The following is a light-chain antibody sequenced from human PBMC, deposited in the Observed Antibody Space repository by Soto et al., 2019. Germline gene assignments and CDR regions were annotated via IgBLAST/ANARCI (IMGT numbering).Light chain of an antibody. Sequence: QSALTQPASVSGSPGQSITIACTGTTSDVGGYNYVSWYQQHPGRAPKLMIYDVDNRPSGVSDRFSGSKSGNTASLTISGIQADDEADDYCTSYTRSDTVIFGGGTKLTVL. CDR1: TSDVGGYNY. V-gene: IGLV2-14*03. CDR3: TSYTRSDTVI. CDR2: DVD. J-gene: IGLJ2*01.